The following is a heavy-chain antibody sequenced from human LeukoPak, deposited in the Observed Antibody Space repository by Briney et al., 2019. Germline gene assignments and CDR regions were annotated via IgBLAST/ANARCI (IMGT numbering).Heavy chain of an antibody. CDR3: ATPTTGCSSTSCYLLF. V-gene: IGHV5-51*01. CDR2: IYPADSET. J-gene: IGHJ4*02. D-gene: IGHD2-2*01. Sequence: GESLKISCKDSGSTFTSHWIGWVRQMPGKGLEWMGVIYPADSETTYSPSFQGPVAISADKSISTAYLQWSSLKASDTAMYYCATPTTGCSSTSCYLLFWGQGTLVTVSS. CDR1: GSTFTSHW.